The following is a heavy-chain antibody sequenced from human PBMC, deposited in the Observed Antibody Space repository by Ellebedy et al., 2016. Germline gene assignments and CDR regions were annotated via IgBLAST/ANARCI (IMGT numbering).Heavy chain of an antibody. CDR1: GGSISSYY. V-gene: IGHV4-59*08. Sequence: SETLSLTCTVSGGSISSYYWSWIRQPPGKGLEWIGYIYYSGSTNYNPSLKSRVTISVDTSKNQFSLKLSSVTAADTAVYYCARGIAAAGTEAEYFQHWGQGTLVTVSS. CDR3: ARGIAAAGTEAEYFQH. J-gene: IGHJ1*01. D-gene: IGHD6-13*01. CDR2: IYYSGST.